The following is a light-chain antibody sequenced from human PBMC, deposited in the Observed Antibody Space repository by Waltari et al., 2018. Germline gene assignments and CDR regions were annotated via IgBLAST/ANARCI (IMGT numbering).Light chain of an antibody. CDR2: QVS. V-gene: IGKV2-30*02. CDR3: GQGAHLPS. Sequence: DVVMTHSPLSLPIITGQQASISCRSSQSVVHSNGNTYLSWYQQKPGQPPRLLIYQVSNRYSGVPDRFSGSGAGTDFTLKISRVEAEDVGVYYCGQGAHLPSFGQGTKVEIK. CDR1: QSVVHSNGNTY. J-gene: IGKJ2*03.